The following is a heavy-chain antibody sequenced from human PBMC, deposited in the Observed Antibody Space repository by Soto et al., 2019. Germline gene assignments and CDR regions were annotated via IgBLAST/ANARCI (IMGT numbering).Heavy chain of an antibody. J-gene: IGHJ4*02. CDR3: ANPDPENWNYFVY. CDR2: ISGSGGST. CDR1: GFTFSSYA. D-gene: IGHD1-1*01. V-gene: IGHV3-23*01. Sequence: EVQMLESGGGLVQPGGSLRLSCAASGFTFSSYAMSWVRQAPGKGLEWVSAISGSGGSTYYADSVKGRFTISRDNSKNTLYLQMNSLRAEDTAVYYCANPDPENWNYFVYWGQGTLVTVSS.